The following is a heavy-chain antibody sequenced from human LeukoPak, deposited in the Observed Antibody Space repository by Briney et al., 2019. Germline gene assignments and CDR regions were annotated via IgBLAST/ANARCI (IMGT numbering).Heavy chain of an antibody. V-gene: IGHV4-30-2*01. CDR1: GGSISSGGYY. J-gene: IGHJ4*02. CDR2: MYYDGRT. CDR3: ARGGMSYEALWYFDY. D-gene: IGHD5-18*01. Sequence: TSETLSLTCTVSGGSISSGGYYWSWIRQPPGKGLEWIGYMYYDGRTYYNPSLKSRVTISIDKSKNQLSLRLSSVTAADTAVYYCARGGMSYEALWYFDYWGQGTLVTVSS.